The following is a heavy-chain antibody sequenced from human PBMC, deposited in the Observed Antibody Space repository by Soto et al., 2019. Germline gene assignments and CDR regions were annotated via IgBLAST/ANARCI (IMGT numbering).Heavy chain of an antibody. Sequence: GGSLRLSCAASGLTFSSYSMNWVRQAPGKGLEWASSISSSSSYIYYADSVKGRFTISRDNAKNSLYLQMNSLRAEDTAVYYCERAHCSSTSCYYYFDFWGQGTLVTVSS. D-gene: IGHD2-2*01. CDR1: GLTFSSYS. CDR3: ERAHCSSTSCYYYFDF. V-gene: IGHV3-21*04. J-gene: IGHJ4*02. CDR2: ISSSSSYI.